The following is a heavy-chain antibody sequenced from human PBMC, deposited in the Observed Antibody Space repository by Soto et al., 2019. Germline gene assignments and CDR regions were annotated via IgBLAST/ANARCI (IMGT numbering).Heavy chain of an antibody. CDR2: IYWDDDK. Sequence: QITLKESGPTLVKPTQTLTLTCTFSGFSLSTSGVGVGWIRQPPGKALEWLALIYWDDDKRYSPSLKSRLTITKDTSKNQVVLTMTNMDPVDTATYYCAHRNYYGSGKYYFDYWGQGTLVTVSS. D-gene: IGHD3-10*01. V-gene: IGHV2-5*02. CDR3: AHRNYYGSGKYYFDY. J-gene: IGHJ4*02. CDR1: GFSLSTSGVG.